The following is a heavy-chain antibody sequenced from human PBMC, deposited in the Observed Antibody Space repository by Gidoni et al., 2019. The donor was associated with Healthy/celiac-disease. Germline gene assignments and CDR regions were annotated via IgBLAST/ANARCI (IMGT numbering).Heavy chain of an antibody. CDR3: TRAPMLAYCGGDCPPFDY. CDR2: IRSKAYGGTT. V-gene: IGHV3-49*03. CDR1: GFTFGDYA. J-gene: IGHJ4*02. Sequence: EVQLVESGGGLVQPGRSMRLSWTASGFTFGDYAMSWFRQAPGKGLEWVGFIRSKAYGGTTEYAASVKGRFTISRDDSKSIAYLQMNSLKTEDTAVYYCTRAPMLAYCGGDCPPFDYWGQGTLVTVSS. D-gene: IGHD2-21*01.